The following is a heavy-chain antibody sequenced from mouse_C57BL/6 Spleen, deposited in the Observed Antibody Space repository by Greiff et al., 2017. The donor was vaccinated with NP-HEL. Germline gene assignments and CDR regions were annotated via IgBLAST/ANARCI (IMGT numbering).Heavy chain of an antibody. V-gene: IGHV3-6*01. CDR1: GYSITSGYY. J-gene: IGHJ4*01. Sequence: QSGPGLVKPSQSLSLTCSVTGYSITSGYYWNWIRQFPGNKLEWMGYISYDGSNNYNPSLKNRISITRDTSKNQFFLKLNSVTTEDTATYYCASGHYGSSYPYYYAMDYWGQGTSVTVSS. CDR3: ASGHYGSSYPYYYAMDY. D-gene: IGHD1-1*01. CDR2: ISYDGSN.